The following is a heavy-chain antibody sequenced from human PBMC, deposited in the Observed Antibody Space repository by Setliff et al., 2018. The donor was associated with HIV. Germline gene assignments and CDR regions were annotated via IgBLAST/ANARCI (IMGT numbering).Heavy chain of an antibody. V-gene: IGHV4-59*01. CDR3: ASEKKAWSVSDSFYEY. J-gene: IGHJ4*02. Sequence: SETLSLTCTVSGLSMSYNYWTWIRQSPGKGLEWIGYVHYSGSTRYNPSPKSHVTISVDTSKKKFSLKLTSMTATDTAVYYSASEKKAWSVSDSFYEYWGQGVPVTVSS. CDR2: VHYSGST. D-gene: IGHD3-3*01. CDR1: GLSMSYNY.